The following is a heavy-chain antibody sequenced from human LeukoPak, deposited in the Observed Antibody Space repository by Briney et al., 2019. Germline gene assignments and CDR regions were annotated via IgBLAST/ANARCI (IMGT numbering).Heavy chain of an antibody. D-gene: IGHD3-3*01. CDR3: ARGDFWSGYYPQVYFDY. CDR1: GFTVSSNY. J-gene: IGHJ4*02. CDR2: IYSGGST. Sequence: PGGSLRLSCAASGFTVSSNYMSWVRQAPGKGLEWVSVIYSGGSTYYADSVKGRFTISRDNAKNSLYLQMNSLRAEDTVVYYCARGDFWSGYYPQVYFDYWGQGTLVTVSS. V-gene: IGHV3-53*01.